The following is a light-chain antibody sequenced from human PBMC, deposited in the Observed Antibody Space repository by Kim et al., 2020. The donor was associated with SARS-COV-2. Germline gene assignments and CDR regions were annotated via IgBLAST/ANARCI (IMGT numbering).Light chain of an antibody. V-gene: IGLV3-1*01. Sequence: PGQTSRNTSTGDELGNKYSLWYRQQTGQTPVSVMFRDNVRASGNPERISSSNTGNTASLTISGTQALDEADYYCQAWDRSTAVFGGGTQLTVL. J-gene: IGLJ2*01. CDR2: RDN. CDR3: QAWDRSTAV. CDR1: ELGNKY.